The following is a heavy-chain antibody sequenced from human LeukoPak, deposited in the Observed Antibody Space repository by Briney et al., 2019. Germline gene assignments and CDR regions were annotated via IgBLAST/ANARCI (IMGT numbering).Heavy chain of an antibody. J-gene: IGHJ4*02. V-gene: IGHV4-4*07. CDR2: IYTSGST. CDR1: GGSISSYY. Sequence: NPSETLSLTCTVSGGSISSYYWSWIRQPAGKGLEWIGRIYTSGSTNYKPSLKSRVTMSVDTSKNQFSLKLSSVTAADTAVYYCARSRVVPAAIDDWGQGTLVTVSS. D-gene: IGHD2-2*01. CDR3: ARSRVVPAAIDD.